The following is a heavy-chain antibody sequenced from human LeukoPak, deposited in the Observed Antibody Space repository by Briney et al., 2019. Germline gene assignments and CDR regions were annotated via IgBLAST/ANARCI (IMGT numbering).Heavy chain of an antibody. CDR2: ISSSSGYI. D-gene: IGHD6-13*01. J-gene: IGHJ4*02. CDR3: ARDGTAVGINYDY. V-gene: IGHV3-21*01. CDR1: GFTFSSYS. Sequence: GGSLRLSCAASGFTFSSYSMNWVRQAPGKGLEWVSSISSSSGYIYYADSVKGRFTISRDNAKNSLYLQMNSLRAEDTAVYYCARDGTAVGINYDYWGQGTLVTVSS.